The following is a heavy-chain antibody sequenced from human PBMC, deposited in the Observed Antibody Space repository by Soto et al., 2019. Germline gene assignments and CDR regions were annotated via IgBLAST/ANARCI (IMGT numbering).Heavy chain of an antibody. CDR1: GFTFSSYS. V-gene: IGHV3-48*01. J-gene: IGHJ5*02. Sequence: EVQLVESGGGLVQPGGSLRLSCAASGFTFSSYSMNWVRQAPGKGLEWVSYISSSSSTIHYADSVKGRFTISRDNAKNSLYLQMNSPRAEDTAVYYCARHPERIAQIGWFDPWGQGTLVTVSS. CDR3: ARHPERIAQIGWFDP. D-gene: IGHD6-13*01. CDR2: ISSSSSTI.